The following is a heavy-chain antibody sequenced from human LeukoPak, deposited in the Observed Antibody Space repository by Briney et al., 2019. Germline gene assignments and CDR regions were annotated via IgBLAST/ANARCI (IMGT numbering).Heavy chain of an antibody. D-gene: IGHD2-15*01. CDR1: GFTVSSTY. CDR3: AAFHTHDY. J-gene: IGHJ4*02. CDR2: IYSGGSA. V-gene: IGHV3-53*01. Sequence: GGSLRLSCAASGFTVSSTYMTWVRQAPGKGLEWVSVIYSGGSAYYADSVKGRFTISRDNSKNTLYLQMNSPRAEDTAVYYCAAFHTHDYWGQGTLVTVSS.